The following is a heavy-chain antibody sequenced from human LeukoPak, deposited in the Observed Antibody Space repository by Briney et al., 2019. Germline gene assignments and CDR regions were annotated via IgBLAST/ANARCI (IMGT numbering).Heavy chain of an antibody. V-gene: IGHV4-4*07. CDR2: ICTSGST. Sequence: SETLSLTCTVSGGSISTYCWSWIRHPAGKGLEWSGHICTSGSTNYNPYLTSRGTMSVETSNNEFSLKLNSVTAADTAVYYCARTYESPGYYSPDYYYMDVWGKGTTVTISS. CDR3: ARTYESPGYYSPDYYYMDV. J-gene: IGHJ6*03. CDR1: GGSISTYC. D-gene: IGHD3-22*01.